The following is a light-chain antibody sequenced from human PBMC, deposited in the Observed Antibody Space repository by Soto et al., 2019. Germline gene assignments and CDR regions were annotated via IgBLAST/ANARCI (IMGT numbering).Light chain of an antibody. Sequence: DIQMTQSPSSLSASVGDRVTITCRASQGINNFVAWYQQKPGEVPKLLIYAASTLQSGVPSRFSGSGFGTGFVLTISSLEPEDVATYYCQKYDSVPLTFGGGTRVEIK. V-gene: IGKV1-27*01. CDR2: AAS. CDR3: QKYDSVPLT. J-gene: IGKJ4*01. CDR1: QGINNF.